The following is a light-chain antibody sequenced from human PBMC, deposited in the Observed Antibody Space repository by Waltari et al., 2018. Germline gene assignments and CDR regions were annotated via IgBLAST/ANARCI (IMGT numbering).Light chain of an antibody. Sequence: DIQMTQSPSSLSASVGDRVTITCRASQSISSYLNWYQQKPGKAPKLLVYAAYSLQSGVPSRLSGSGSGTDFTLTISSLQPEDFATYYCQQSYSTPQTFGQGTKVEIK. V-gene: IGKV1-39*01. CDR2: AAY. J-gene: IGKJ1*01. CDR3: QQSYSTPQT. CDR1: QSISSY.